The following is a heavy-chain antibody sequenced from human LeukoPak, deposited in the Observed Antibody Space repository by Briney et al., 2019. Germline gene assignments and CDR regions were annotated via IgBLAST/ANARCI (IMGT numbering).Heavy chain of an antibody. CDR2: ISTSSGTI. Sequence: PGGSLRLSCAASGFTFTRYSMNWVRQAPGKGLEWVSYISTSSGTIYYADSVKGRFTISRDNAKNSLYLQMSSLRAEDTAVYYCARDHTYCSGSSCYSGPFDYWGQGTLVTVSS. CDR1: GFTFTRYS. V-gene: IGHV3-48*04. CDR3: ARDHTYCSGSSCYSGPFDY. D-gene: IGHD2-15*01. J-gene: IGHJ4*02.